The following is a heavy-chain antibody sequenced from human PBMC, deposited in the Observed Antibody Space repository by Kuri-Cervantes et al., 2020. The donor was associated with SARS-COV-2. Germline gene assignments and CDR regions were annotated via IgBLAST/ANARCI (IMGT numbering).Heavy chain of an antibody. V-gene: IGHV6-1*01. Sequence: ETLSLTCAISGDSVCSNCAAWNWSRQWPSRGLGWLGRTYYRSKWYKDYAVSVKSRITINLDTSENQFSLQLISVTREDTAVDYCARESSWGGSYFSWGQGTLVTVSS. CDR3: ARESSWGGSYFS. CDR2: TYYRSKWYK. J-gene: IGHJ5*02. CDR1: GDSVCSNCAA. D-gene: IGHD1-26*01.